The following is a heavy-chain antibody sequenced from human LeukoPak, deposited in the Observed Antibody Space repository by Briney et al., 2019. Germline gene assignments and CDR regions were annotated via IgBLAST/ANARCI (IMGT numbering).Heavy chain of an antibody. J-gene: IGHJ6*03. D-gene: IGHD3-9*01. V-gene: IGHV3-23*01. CDR1: GFTFSSYG. CDR2: ISGSGGSA. CDR3: AKAMKLYYDILTGYYSYYYYYMDV. Sequence: GGSLRLSCAASGFTFSSYGMSWVRQAPGKGLEWVSAISGSGGSAYYADSVKGRFTISRDNSKNTLYLQMNSLRAEDTAVYYCAKAMKLYYDILTGYYSYYYYYMDVWGKGTTVTISS.